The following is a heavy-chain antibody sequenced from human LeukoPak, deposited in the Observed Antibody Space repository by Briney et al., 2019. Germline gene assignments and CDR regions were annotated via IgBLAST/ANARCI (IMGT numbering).Heavy chain of an antibody. V-gene: IGHV3-7*01. CDR1: GFTFSSYW. J-gene: IGHJ4*02. Sequence: PGGSLRLSCAASGFTFSSYWMSWVRQAPGKGLEWVANIKQDGSEKYYVDSVKGQFTISRDNAKKSLYLQMNSLRAEDTAVYYCARSRYYYDSSGYYYRLYYFDYWGQGTLVTVSS. D-gene: IGHD3-22*01. CDR2: IKQDGSEK. CDR3: ARSRYYYDSSGYYYRLYYFDY.